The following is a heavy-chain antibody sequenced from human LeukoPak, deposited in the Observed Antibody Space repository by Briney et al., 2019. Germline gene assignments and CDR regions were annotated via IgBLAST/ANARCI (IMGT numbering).Heavy chain of an antibody. V-gene: IGHV4-34*01. CDR1: GGSSTNYF. CDR2: INRSAST. J-gene: IGHJ5*02. D-gene: IGHD3-10*01. Sequence: PSETLSLTCVLYGGSSTNYFWSWIRQPPGKGLEWIGEINRSASTNYNPSLKSRVTISIDTSKNQFSLKLSSVTAADTAVYYCARRGPPRTMLRGVKSGWFDPWGQGTLVTVSS. CDR3: ARRGPPRTMLRGVKSGWFDP.